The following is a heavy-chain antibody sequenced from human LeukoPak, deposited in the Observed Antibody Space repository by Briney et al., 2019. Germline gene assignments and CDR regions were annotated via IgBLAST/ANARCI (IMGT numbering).Heavy chain of an antibody. CDR1: GGSISNFY. CDR3: ARAKAQLLWFVLDY. V-gene: IGHV4-59*12. J-gene: IGHJ4*02. D-gene: IGHD3-10*01. Sequence: PSETLSLTCTVSGGSISNFYWSWIRQPPGKGLEWIGYIYYSGSTNYNPSLKSRLIISVDTSKNQFSLKLSSVTAADTAVYYCARAKAQLLWFVLDYWGQGTLVTVSS. CDR2: IYYSGST.